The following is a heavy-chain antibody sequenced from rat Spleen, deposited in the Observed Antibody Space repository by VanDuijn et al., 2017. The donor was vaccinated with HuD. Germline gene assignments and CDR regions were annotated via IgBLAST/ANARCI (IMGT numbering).Heavy chain of an antibody. CDR3: ARTGVITIAAISRGWYFDF. J-gene: IGHJ2*01. CDR1: GFTFSNYY. D-gene: IGHD1-2*01. V-gene: IGHV5-25*01. CDR2: ISTSGSRT. Sequence: EVQLVESGGGLVQPGRSLKLSCAASGFTFSNYYMAWVRQAPKKGLEWVATISTSGSRTYYPDSVKGRFTISRDNAKSSLYLQMNSLKSEDTATYYCARTGVITIAAISRGWYFDFWGQGVMVTVSS.